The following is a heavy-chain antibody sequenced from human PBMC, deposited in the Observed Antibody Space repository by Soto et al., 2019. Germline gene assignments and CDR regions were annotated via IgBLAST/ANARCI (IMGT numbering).Heavy chain of an antibody. J-gene: IGHJ4*02. D-gene: IGHD2-8*02. Sequence: GGSLRLSCAVSGFTVSSNYMSWVRQGPGKGLEWVAGISFSGDNTNYADSVKGRFITSRDNSKNTLYLLMNRLRAEDIGIYYCAKIALVGSFGFELARDYWGQGILVTVSS. CDR2: ISFSGDNT. CDR1: GFTVSSNY. CDR3: AKIALVGSFGFELARDY. V-gene: IGHV3-23*01.